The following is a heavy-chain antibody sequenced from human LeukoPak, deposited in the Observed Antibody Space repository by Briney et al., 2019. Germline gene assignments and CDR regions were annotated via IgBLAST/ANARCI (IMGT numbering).Heavy chain of an antibody. CDR1: GFTFSSYW. V-gene: IGHV3-7*01. D-gene: IGHD3-10*01. CDR3: ARDYSASGAHDY. CDR2: IKQDGSDT. Sequence: GGPLRLSCAASGFTFSSYWMNWVRQATGKGLEWVANIKQDGSDTYYVDSVKGRFTISRDNAKNSLYLQMNSLRAEDTAVYYCARDYSASGAHDYWGQGTLVTVSS. J-gene: IGHJ4*02.